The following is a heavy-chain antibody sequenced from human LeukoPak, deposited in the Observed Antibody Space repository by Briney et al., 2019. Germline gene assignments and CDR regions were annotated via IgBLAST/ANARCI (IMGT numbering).Heavy chain of an antibody. J-gene: IGHJ4*02. Sequence: SETLSLTCTVSGGSISSYYWSWIRQPPGKGLEWIGYIYYSGSTNYNPSLKSRVTISVDTSKNQFSLKLSSVTAADTAVYYCAASSGWYEGYYFDYWGQGTLVTVSS. CDR3: AASSGWYEGYYFDY. V-gene: IGHV4-59*01. D-gene: IGHD6-19*01. CDR1: GGSISSYY. CDR2: IYYSGST.